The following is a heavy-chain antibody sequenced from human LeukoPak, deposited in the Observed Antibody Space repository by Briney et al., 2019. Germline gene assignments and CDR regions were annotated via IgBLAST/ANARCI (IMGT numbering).Heavy chain of an antibody. D-gene: IGHD2-2*01. CDR1: GYTFTGSY. CDR2: INPNSGGT. CDR3: ARASYQTYWFHP. V-gene: IGHV1-2*02. Sequence: ASVKVSCKASGYTFTGSYMHLVRQAPGQGLEWMGWINPNSGGTNYAQKFQGRVTMTRDTSISTAYMELSRLRSDDTAVYYCARASYQTYWFHPWGQGTLVTVSS. J-gene: IGHJ5*02.